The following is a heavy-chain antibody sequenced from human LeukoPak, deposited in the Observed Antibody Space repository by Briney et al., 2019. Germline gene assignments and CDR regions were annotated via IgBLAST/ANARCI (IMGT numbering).Heavy chain of an antibody. CDR3: ARPAPRYYYGSGSYYFDY. Sequence: PSETLSLTCTVSGGSISSSSYYWGWIRQPPGEGLEWIGSIYYSGSTYYNPSPKSRVTISVDTSKNQFSLKLSSVTAADTAVYYCARPAPRYYYGSGSYYFDYWGQGTLVTVPS. V-gene: IGHV4-39*01. CDR1: GGSISSSSYY. J-gene: IGHJ4*02. CDR2: IYYSGST. D-gene: IGHD3-10*01.